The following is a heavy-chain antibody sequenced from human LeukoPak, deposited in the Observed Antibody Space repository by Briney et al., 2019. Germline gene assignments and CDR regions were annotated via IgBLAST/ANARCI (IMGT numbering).Heavy chain of an antibody. V-gene: IGHV3-30-3*01. Sequence: GRSLRLSCAASGFTFSSYAMHWVRQAPGKGLEWVAVISYDGSNKYYADSVKGRFTISRDNSKNTLYLQMNSLRAEDTAVYYCALLSWGSSCYYSGMDVWGQGTTVTVSS. D-gene: IGHD2-15*01. J-gene: IGHJ6*02. CDR1: GFTFSSYA. CDR2: ISYDGSNK. CDR3: ALLSWGSSCYYSGMDV.